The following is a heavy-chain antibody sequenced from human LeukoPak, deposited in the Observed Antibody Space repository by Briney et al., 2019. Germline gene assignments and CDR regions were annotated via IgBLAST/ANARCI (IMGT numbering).Heavy chain of an antibody. CDR1: GFTFSNAW. Sequence: GGSLRLSCAASGFTFSNAWMSWVRQAPGQGLEWVGRIKSNADGGTTDYAAPVKGRFIILRDDSENTLYLQMNSLKTEDTAVYYCSTDDGYCDYWGQGTLV. CDR2: IKSNADGGTT. CDR3: STDDGYCDY. J-gene: IGHJ4*02. V-gene: IGHV3-15*01.